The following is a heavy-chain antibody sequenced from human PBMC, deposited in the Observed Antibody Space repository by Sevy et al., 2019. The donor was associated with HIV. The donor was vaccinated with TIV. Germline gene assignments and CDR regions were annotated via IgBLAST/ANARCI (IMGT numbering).Heavy chain of an antibody. D-gene: IGHD3-10*01. CDR1: GTSIRSNS. V-gene: IGHV4-4*07. J-gene: IGHJ6*03. CDR2: VNTRGNT. CDR3: ARETVVRELFLTYYYYYYMDV. Sequence: SETLSLTCTVSGTSIRSNSWSWVRQPAGKDLEWIGRVNTRGNTDYNPSLKSRVTMSVHTSQTHFSLNLTSVIAADTALYYCARETVVRELFLTYYYYYYMDVWGKGTTVTVFS.